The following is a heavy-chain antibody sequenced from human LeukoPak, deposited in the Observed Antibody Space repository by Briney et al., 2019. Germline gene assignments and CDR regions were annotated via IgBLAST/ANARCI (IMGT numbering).Heavy chain of an antibody. J-gene: IGHJ3*02. CDR3: SRDSLTGTTGLRAFYI. CDR1: GFTFSRYT. Sequence: GGSLRLSCATSGFTFSRYTMNWVRQAPGKGLEWVSSLSSNSYYIYYADSVKGRFTISRDNAKNSLYLQMNSLRAEDTAVYYWSRDSLTGTTGLRAFYILGQGTMVTVSS. D-gene: IGHD1-7*01. CDR2: LSSNSYYI. V-gene: IGHV3-21*01.